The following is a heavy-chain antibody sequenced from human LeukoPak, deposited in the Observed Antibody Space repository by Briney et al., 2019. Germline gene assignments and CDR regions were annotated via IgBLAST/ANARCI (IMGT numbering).Heavy chain of an antibody. V-gene: IGHV3-66*01. Sequence: GGSLRLSCAASGFTVSSNYMSWVRQAPGKGLEWLSVIYSGGSTYYADSVKGRFTISRDNSKNTLYLQMNSLRAEDTAVYYCTTKRGYSYGYADWGQGTLVTVSS. J-gene: IGHJ4*02. CDR1: GFTVSSNY. D-gene: IGHD5-18*01. CDR2: IYSGGST. CDR3: TTKRGYSYGYAD.